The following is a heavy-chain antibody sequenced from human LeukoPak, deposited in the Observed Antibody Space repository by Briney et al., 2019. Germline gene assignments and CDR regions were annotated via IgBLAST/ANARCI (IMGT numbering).Heavy chain of an antibody. CDR3: ARERGYSYPMDTFDI. Sequence: ASVTVSCKASGYTFTGYYMYWVRQAPGQGLEWMGWINPNSGGTNYAQKFQGRVTMTRDTSISTAYMELSRLRSDDTAVYYCARERGYSYPMDTFDIWGQGTMVTVSS. CDR2: INPNSGGT. V-gene: IGHV1-2*02. D-gene: IGHD5-18*01. CDR1: GYTFTGYY. J-gene: IGHJ3*02.